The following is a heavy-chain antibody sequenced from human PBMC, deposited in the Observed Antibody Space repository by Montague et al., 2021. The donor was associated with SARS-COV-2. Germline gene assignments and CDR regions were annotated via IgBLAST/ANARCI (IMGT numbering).Heavy chain of an antibody. D-gene: IGHD3-16*01. CDR3: ARGRQHFNMMVGVMNGEYYYFDY. V-gene: IGHV4-34*01. Sequence: SETLSLTCAVYGGSFSGYYWSWIRQPPGKGLEWIGEINHRGTSNYNPSLKSRVSISVDTSKNQFSLYLSSVTAADTAVYYCARGRQHFNMMVGVMNGEYYYFDYWGQGTLVTVSS. CDR2: INHRGTS. J-gene: IGHJ4*02. CDR1: GGSFSGYY.